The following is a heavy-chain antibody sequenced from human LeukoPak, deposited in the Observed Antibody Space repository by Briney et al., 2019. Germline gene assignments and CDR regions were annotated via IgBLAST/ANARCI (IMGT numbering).Heavy chain of an antibody. CDR1: GFTFSSYW. CDR3: ARDRPIYGSPSPNYYHYYYMDV. CDR2: ISTSGSYM. Sequence: PGGSLRLSCAASGFTFSSYWMSWVRQAPGKGLEWVSSISTSGSYMYYADSVKGRFTISRDNAKNSLYLRMNSLRAEDTAVYYCARDRPIYGSPSPNYYHYYYMDVWGKGTMVTVSS. J-gene: IGHJ6*03. V-gene: IGHV3-21*01. D-gene: IGHD6-6*01.